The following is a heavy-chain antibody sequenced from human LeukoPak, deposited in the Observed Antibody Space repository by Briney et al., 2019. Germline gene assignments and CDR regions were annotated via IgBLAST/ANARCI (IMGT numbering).Heavy chain of an antibody. CDR3: ARREGGFYSWGIAY. Sequence: GGSLRHSCAASGFTFSDYYMSWIRQAPGKGLEWLSYISSSGSTIYYADSVKGGFTMSRDKAKKSLYMQMNSLRAEDTAVYYCARREGGFYSWGIAYWGQGTLVTVSS. CDR2: ISSSGSTI. V-gene: IGHV3-11*04. J-gene: IGHJ4*02. D-gene: IGHD1-26*01. CDR1: GFTFSDYY.